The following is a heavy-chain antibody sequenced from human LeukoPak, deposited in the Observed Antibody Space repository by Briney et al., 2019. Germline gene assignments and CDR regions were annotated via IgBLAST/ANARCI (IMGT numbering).Heavy chain of an antibody. Sequence: PGGSLRLSCAASGFTFGSYGMHWVRQAPGKGLEWVAVISYDGSNKYYADSVKGRFTISRDNSKNTLYLQMNSLRAEDTAVYYCAKDPYDSSGYFGPNYWGQGTLVTVSS. CDR2: ISYDGSNK. D-gene: IGHD3-22*01. CDR1: GFTFGSYG. J-gene: IGHJ4*02. CDR3: AKDPYDSSGYFGPNY. V-gene: IGHV3-30*18.